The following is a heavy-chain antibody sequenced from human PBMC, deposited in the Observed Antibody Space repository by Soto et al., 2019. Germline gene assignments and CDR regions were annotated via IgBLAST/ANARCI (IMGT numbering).Heavy chain of an antibody. CDR3: AGPFSYGDYVLDY. CDR1: GFTFSSYG. V-gene: IGHV3-30*03. Sequence: QVQLVESGGGVVQPGRSLRLSCAASGFTFSSYGMHWVRQAPGKGLEWVAVISYDGSNKYYADSVKGRFTISRDNSKNTLYLQMNSLRAEDTAVYYCAGPFSYGDYVLDYWGQGTLVTVSS. D-gene: IGHD4-17*01. J-gene: IGHJ4*02. CDR2: ISYDGSNK.